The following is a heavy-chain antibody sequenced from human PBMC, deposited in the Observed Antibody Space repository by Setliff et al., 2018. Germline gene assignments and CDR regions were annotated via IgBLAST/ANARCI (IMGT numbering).Heavy chain of an antibody. V-gene: IGHV4-39*07. J-gene: IGHJ5*02. CDR3: ARAGPTVTFFRVLVISWWDP. D-gene: IGHD3-3*01. Sequence: SETLSLTCTVSGGSISSSSYYWGWIRQPPGKGLVWIGSIYYSGSTYYNPSLKSRVTISVDTSKNQFSLKLSSVTAADAAVYYCARAGPTVTFFRVLVISWWDPWGQGSLVTVSS. CDR1: GGSISSSSYY. CDR2: IYYSGST.